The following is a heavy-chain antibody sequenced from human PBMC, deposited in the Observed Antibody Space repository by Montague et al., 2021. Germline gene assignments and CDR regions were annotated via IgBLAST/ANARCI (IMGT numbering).Heavy chain of an antibody. CDR3: ASTGAATAWRAYEI. Sequence: SLRLSCAASGFTFSSYDMHWVRQATGKGLEWVSAIGTAGDTFYPDSVKGRFTISRENAENSLYLPMNSLRAGDTAVYYCASTGAATAWRAYEIWGLGTMVTVSS. V-gene: IGHV3-13*04. J-gene: IGHJ3*02. CDR1: GFTFSSYD. D-gene: IGHD7-27*01. CDR2: IGTAGDT.